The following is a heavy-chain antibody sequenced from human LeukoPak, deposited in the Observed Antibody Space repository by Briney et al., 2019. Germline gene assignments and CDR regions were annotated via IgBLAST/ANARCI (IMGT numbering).Heavy chain of an antibody. J-gene: IGHJ5*02. CDR2: FDPEDGET. CDR1: GYTLTELS. D-gene: IGHD6-19*01. CDR3: ATDRIAVARHNWFDP. V-gene: IGHV1-24*01. Sequence: ASVKVPCKVSGYTLTELSMHWVRQAPGKGLEWMGGFDPEDGETIYAQKFQGRATMTEDTSTDTAYMELSSLRSEDTAVYYCATDRIAVARHNWFDPWGQGTLVTVSS.